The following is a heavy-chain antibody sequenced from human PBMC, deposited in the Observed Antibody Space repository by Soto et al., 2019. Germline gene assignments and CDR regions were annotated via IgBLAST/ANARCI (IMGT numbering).Heavy chain of an antibody. J-gene: IGHJ6*02. Sequence: ASVKVSCKASGGTFSSYAISWVRQAPGQGLEWMGGIIPIFGTANYAQKFQGRVTITADESTSTAYMELSSLRSEDTAVYYCAEAHYYDSSGSRLMDVWGQGTTVTVSS. CDR1: GGTFSSYA. CDR2: IIPIFGTA. V-gene: IGHV1-69*13. CDR3: AEAHYYDSSGSRLMDV. D-gene: IGHD3-22*01.